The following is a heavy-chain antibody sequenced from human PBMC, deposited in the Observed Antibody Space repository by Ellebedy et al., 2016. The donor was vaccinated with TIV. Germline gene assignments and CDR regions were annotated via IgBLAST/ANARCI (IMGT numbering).Heavy chain of an antibody. CDR1: GASIGDYY. Sequence: LETLSLTXTVSGASIGDYYWSWIRQPPGKGLEWIGYTSVNGKTNSNPSLKSRVAMSVDTSENQFSLRLRSVTAADTAPYYCARDQKRLDSFDVWGRGTMVVVS. CDR2: TSVNGKT. J-gene: IGHJ3*01. CDR3: ARDQKRLDSFDV. V-gene: IGHV4-59*13.